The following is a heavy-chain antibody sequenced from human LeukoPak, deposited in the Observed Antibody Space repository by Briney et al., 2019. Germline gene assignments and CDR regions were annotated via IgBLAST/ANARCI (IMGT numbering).Heavy chain of an antibody. CDR2: ISSSSSYI. Sequence: GGSLRLSCAASGFTFSSYSMNWVRQAPGKGLEWVSSISSSSSYIYYADSVKGRFTIPRDNAKNSLYPQMNSLRAEDTAVYYCARGSIAVAGTEDYWGQGTLVTVSS. D-gene: IGHD6-19*01. CDR3: ARGSIAVAGTEDY. J-gene: IGHJ4*02. CDR1: GFTFSSYS. V-gene: IGHV3-21*01.